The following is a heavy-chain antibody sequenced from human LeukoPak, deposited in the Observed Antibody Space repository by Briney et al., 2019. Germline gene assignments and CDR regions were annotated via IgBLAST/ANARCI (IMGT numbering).Heavy chain of an antibody. V-gene: IGHV3-9*01. CDR2: ISWNSGSI. J-gene: IGHJ6*02. D-gene: IGHD3-10*01. Sequence: GGSLRLSCAASGFTFSSYVMSWVRQAPGKGLEWVSGISWNSGSIGYADSVKGRFTISRDNAKNSLYLQMNSLRAEDTALYYCAKDIRGGGGYYGSGKGLYYYYYGMDVWGQGTTVTVSS. CDR1: GFTFSSYV. CDR3: AKDIRGGGGYYGSGKGLYYYYYGMDV.